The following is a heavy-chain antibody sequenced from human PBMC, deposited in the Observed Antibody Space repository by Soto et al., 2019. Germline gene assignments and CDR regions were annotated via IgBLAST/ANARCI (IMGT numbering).Heavy chain of an antibody. CDR2: ISGSGGST. J-gene: IGHJ4*02. Sequence: VQLVESGGGVVQPGRSLRLSCAASGFTFSSYGMHWVRQAPGKGLEWVAVISGSGGSTYYADSVKGRFTISRDNSKNTLYLQMNSLRAEDTAVYYCAKRASYGYVDYWGQGTLVTVSS. V-gene: IGHV3-23*04. CDR3: AKRASYGYVDY. CDR1: GFTFSSYG. D-gene: IGHD5-18*01.